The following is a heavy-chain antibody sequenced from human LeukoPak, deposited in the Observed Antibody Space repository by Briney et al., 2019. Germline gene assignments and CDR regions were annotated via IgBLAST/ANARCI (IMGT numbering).Heavy chain of an antibody. D-gene: IGHD3-22*01. V-gene: IGHV4-30-4*08. J-gene: IGHJ4*02. CDR2: IYYSGST. CDR3: ARWINYYGNRGYVIDY. Sequence: PSETLSLTCAVYGGSFSGYYWSWIRQPPGKGPEWIGYIYYSGSTYYNPSLKSRVTVSIDTSKNQFSLKLSSVTAADTAVYYCARWINYYGNRGYVIDYWGQGTLVTVSS. CDR1: GGSFSGYY.